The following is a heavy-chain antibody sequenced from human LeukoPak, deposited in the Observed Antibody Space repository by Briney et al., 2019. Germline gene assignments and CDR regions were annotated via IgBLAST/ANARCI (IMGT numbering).Heavy chain of an antibody. CDR2: IYYSGST. CDR1: GGSISSCY. V-gene: IGHV4-59*01. CDR3: ARFLGTGPEDVDWFDP. D-gene: IGHD7-27*01. J-gene: IGHJ5*02. Sequence: PSETLSLTCTVSGGSISSCYWSWLRQPPGKGLEWIGYIYYSGSTNYNPSLKSRVTIAVDTSKNQFSLKLSSVTAADTAVYYCARFLGTGPEDVDWFDPWGQGTLVTVSS.